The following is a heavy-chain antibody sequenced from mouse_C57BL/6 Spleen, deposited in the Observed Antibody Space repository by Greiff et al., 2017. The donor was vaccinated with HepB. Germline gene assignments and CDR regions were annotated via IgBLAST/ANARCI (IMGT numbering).Heavy chain of an antibody. V-gene: IGHV1-55*01. CDR3: ARGWEKDYCDY. CDR1: GYTFTSYW. D-gene: IGHD4-1*01. Sequence: VQLQQPGAELVKPGASVKMSCKASGYTFTSYWITWVKQRSGQGLEWIGDIYPGSGSTNYNEKFKSKGTLTVDTSSSTAYMQLSSLTSEDSAVYYCARGWEKDYCDYWGQGTTLTVSS. J-gene: IGHJ2*01. CDR2: IYPGSGST.